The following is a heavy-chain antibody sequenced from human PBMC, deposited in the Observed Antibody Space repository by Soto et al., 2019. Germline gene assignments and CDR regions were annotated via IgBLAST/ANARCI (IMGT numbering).Heavy chain of an antibody. CDR2: ISTYDGNT. J-gene: IGHJ4*02. Sequence: QVQLVQSGAEVKKPGASVKVSCKASGYTFTNYGITWVRQAPGQGLEWMGWISTYDGNTNYAQRLQGRVTLTTDTSTSTAYLELRSLRSDDTAVYFCTRVDIKNYVFWSGYLDYWGQGTPVTVAS. CDR3: TRVDIKNYVFWSGYLDY. V-gene: IGHV1-18*04. CDR1: GYTFTNYG. D-gene: IGHD3-3*01.